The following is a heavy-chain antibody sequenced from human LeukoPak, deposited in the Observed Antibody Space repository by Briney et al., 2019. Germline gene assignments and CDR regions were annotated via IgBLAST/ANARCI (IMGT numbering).Heavy chain of an antibody. V-gene: IGHV1-18*01. CDR3: ARDQAYSSSWGPRRQTDAFDI. Sequence: ASVKVSCKASGYTINTYDISWVRQAPGQGLEWMGWTSVYNGNTNYAQKLQGRVTMTTDTSTSTAYMELRSLRSDDTAVYYCARDQAYSSSWGPRRQTDAFDIWGQGTMVTVSS. D-gene: IGHD6-13*01. CDR1: GYTINTYD. J-gene: IGHJ3*02. CDR2: TSVYNGNT.